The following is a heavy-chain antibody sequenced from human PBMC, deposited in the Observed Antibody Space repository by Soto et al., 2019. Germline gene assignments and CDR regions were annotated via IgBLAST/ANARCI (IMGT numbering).Heavy chain of an antibody. CDR1: GFSLSTSGVG. D-gene: IGHD2-21*02. V-gene: IGHV2-5*02. CDR3: VQSRCGGDCLQSYSSHSYYGLDV. CDR2: IYWDDDK. Sequence: SGPTLVNPTQTLTLTCTFSGFSLSTSGVGVGWIRQPPGKALEWLALIYWDDDKRYSPSLKSRLTITKDTSKNQVVLAMTNMDPVDTATYYCVQSRCGGDCLQSYSSHSYYGLDVSGQGTTVTVSS. J-gene: IGHJ6*02.